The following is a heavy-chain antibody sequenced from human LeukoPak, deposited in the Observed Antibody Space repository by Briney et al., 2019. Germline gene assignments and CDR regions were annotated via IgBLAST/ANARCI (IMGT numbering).Heavy chain of an antibody. V-gene: IGHV4-34*01. CDR1: GGSFSGYY. D-gene: IGHD2-2*01. Sequence: LSETLSLTCAVYGGSFSGYYRSWIRQPPGKGLEWIGEINHSGSTNYNPSLKSRVTISVDTSKNQFSLKLSSVTAADTAVYYCARGRVGIVVVPAAKGKLRWFDPWGQGTLVTVSS. CDR2: INHSGST. CDR3: ARGRVGIVVVPAAKGKLRWFDP. J-gene: IGHJ5*02.